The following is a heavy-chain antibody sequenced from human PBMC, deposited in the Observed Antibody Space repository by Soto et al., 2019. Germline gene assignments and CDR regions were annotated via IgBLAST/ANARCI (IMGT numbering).Heavy chain of an antibody. J-gene: IGHJ4*02. CDR3: SKEAAQGYYDSSGPMGLDY. CDR1: GFTFSSYG. V-gene: IGHV3-30*18. Sequence: GGSLRLSCAASGFTFSSYGMHWVRQAPGKGLEWVAVISYDGSNKYYADSVKGRFTISRDNSKNTLYLQMNSLRAEDTAVYYCSKEAAQGYYDSSGPMGLDYWGQGTLVTVSS. CDR2: ISYDGSNK. D-gene: IGHD3-22*01.